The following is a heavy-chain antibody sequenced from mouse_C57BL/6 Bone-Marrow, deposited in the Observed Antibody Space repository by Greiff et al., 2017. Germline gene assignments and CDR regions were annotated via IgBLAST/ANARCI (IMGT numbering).Heavy chain of an antibody. Sequence: EVKLMESGGGLVKPGGSLKLSCAASGFTFSSYAMSWVRQTPEKRLEWVATISDGGSYTYYPDNVKGRFTISRDNAKNNLYLQMSHLKSEDTAMYYCARNWAACFAYWGQGTLVTVSA. CDR2: ISDGGSYT. CDR3: ARNWAACFAY. D-gene: IGHD4-1*01. V-gene: IGHV5-4*03. CDR1: GFTFSSYA. J-gene: IGHJ3*01.